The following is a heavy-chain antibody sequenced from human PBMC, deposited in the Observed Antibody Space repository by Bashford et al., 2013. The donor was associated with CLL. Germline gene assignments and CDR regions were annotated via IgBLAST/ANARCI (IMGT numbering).Heavy chain of an antibody. V-gene: IGHV4-39*01. CDR1: GGSISSSSYS. CDR2: ISYSGRT. Sequence: TLSLTCTVSGGSISSSSYSWGWIRQPPGKGLEWIGSISYSGRTYYNPSLRSRVNISVDTSKNQFSLQLKSVTPDDTAVYYCARGDDLMAGTLGYFDYWGQGILVTVSS. CDR3: ARGDDLMAGTLGYFDY. J-gene: IGHJ4*02. D-gene: IGHD6-19*01.